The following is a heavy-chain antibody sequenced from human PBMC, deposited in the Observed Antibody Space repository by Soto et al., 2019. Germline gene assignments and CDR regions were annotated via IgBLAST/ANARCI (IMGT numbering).Heavy chain of an antibody. CDR1: GFSLSTIGVG. CDR2: IYWNDDK. Sequence: SGPTLVNPTHTLTLTCTFSGFSLSTIGVGVGWIRQPPGNSLEWLALIYWNDDKRYSPSLKSRLTITKDTSKNKVVLTMTNMDPVDKATYYCAHTLPYSGYDYFHDVWSDPWGQGTLITVSS. D-gene: IGHD5-12*01. V-gene: IGHV2-5*01. J-gene: IGHJ5*02. CDR3: AHTLPYSGYDYFHDVWSDP.